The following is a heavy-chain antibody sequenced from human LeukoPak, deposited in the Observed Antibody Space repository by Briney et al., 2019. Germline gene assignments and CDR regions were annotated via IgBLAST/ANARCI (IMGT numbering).Heavy chain of an antibody. CDR3: AEGTNDYSNYGFDY. Sequence: GSVKVSCKASGYTFTGYYMHWVRQAPGQGLEWMGWINPNSGGTNYAQKFQGRVTMTRDTSISTAYMELSRLRSDDTAVYYCAEGTNDYSNYGFDYWGQGTLVTVSS. CDR1: GYTFTGYY. CDR2: INPNSGGT. D-gene: IGHD4-11*01. J-gene: IGHJ4*02. V-gene: IGHV1-2*02.